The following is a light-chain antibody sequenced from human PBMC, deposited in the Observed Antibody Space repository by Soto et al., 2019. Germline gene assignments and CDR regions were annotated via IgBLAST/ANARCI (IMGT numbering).Light chain of an antibody. CDR2: TAS. CDR1: QSISSY. V-gene: IGKV1-39*01. Sequence: DIQMTQSPSSLSASVGDRVTITCRASQSISSYLNWYQQRPGTAPKLLIYTASRLQSGAPSRFSGSGSGTDFTLTISSLQPEDFATYHCQQTYSTPWTFGQGTKVEI. CDR3: QQTYSTPWT. J-gene: IGKJ1*01.